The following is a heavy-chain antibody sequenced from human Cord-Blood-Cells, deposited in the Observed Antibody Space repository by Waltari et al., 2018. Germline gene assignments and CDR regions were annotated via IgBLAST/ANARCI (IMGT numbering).Heavy chain of an antibody. CDR3: AKDTSFTFGGVTRPPFDY. V-gene: IGHV3-23*04. D-gene: IGHD3-16*01. Sequence: EVQLVESGGGLVQPGGSLRLSCAASGFTFSSYAMSWVRPAPGKGLEWVSAISGSGGRTDYADSVKGRFTISRDNSKNTLYLQMNSLRAEDTAVYYCAKDTSFTFGGVTRPPFDYWGQGTLVTVSS. CDR2: ISGSGGRT. CDR1: GFTFSSYA. J-gene: IGHJ4*02.